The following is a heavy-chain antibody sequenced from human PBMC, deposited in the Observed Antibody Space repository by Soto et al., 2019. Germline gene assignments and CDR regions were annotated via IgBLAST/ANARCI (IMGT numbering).Heavy chain of an antibody. D-gene: IGHD3-10*01. J-gene: IGHJ6*02. CDR3: ARGGRRAMVRGVKFYYYGMDV. CDR2: ISSSGSTI. V-gene: IGHV3-11*01. Sequence: GESLKISCAASGFTFSDYYMSWIRQAPGKGLEWVSYISSSGSTIYYADSVKGRFTISRDNVKNSLYLQMNSLRAEDTAVYYCARGGRRAMVRGVKFYYYGMDVWGQGTTVTVSS. CDR1: GFTFSDYY.